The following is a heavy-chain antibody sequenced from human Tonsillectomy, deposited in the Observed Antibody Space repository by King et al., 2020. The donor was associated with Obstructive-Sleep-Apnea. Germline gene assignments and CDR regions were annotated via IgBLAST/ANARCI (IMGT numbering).Heavy chain of an antibody. J-gene: IGHJ4*02. CDR3: ATEGRSSGKAGAFSY. D-gene: IGHD6-19*01. CDR1: GLIFSASV. Sequence: VHLVESGGGVVQPGGSLRLSCSASGLIFSASVMHWVRQAPGKGLEWVAVTSQGESIKGYRESVRGRFTISRDNSENTLFLQMNSLIPEDTATYYCATEGRSSGKAGAFSYWGQGTLVTVSS. CDR2: TSQGESIK. V-gene: IGHV3-30*04.